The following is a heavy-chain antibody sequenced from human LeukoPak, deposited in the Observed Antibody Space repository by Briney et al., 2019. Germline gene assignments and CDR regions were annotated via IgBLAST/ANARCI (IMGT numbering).Heavy chain of an antibody. CDR3: ARDRVPGKTYYDFWSGYSHENYYGMDV. J-gene: IGHJ6*02. CDR1: GFTFSSYA. V-gene: IGHV3-23*01. Sequence: GGSLRLSCAASGFTFSSYAMSWVRQAPGKGLEWVSGISGSGGSTYYADSVKGRFTISRDNSKNTLYLQMNSLRAEDTAVYYCARDRVPGKTYYDFWSGYSHENYYGMDVWGQGTTVTVSS. CDR2: ISGSGGST. D-gene: IGHD3-3*01.